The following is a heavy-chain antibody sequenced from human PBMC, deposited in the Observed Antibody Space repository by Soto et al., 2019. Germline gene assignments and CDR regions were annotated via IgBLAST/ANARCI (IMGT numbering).Heavy chain of an antibody. CDR2: IYYSGNT. D-gene: IGHD6-19*01. CDR1: GGSVNNGGYY. CDR3: ARYSSSGFDP. J-gene: IGHJ5*02. V-gene: IGHV4-31*03. Sequence: QVKLQESGPGLVKASQTLSLTCSVSGGSVNNGGYYWSWIRQHPGKGLECIGYIYYSGNTYSNPSLESRLSISVDTSQNHFSLALTSVPAADTAVYYCARYSSSGFDPWGQGTVVTVSS.